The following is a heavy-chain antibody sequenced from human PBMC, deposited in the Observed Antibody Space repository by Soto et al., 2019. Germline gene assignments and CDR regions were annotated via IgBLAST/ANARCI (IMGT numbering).Heavy chain of an antibody. CDR1: GYTFTGYY. V-gene: IGHV1-2*04. CDR3: ARGGSYSDYYYYYGMDV. Sequence: ASVKVSCKASGYTFTGYYMHWVRQAPGQGLEWMGWINPNSGGTNYAQKFQGWVTMTRDTSISTAYMELSRLRSDDTAVYYCARGGSYSDYYYYYGMDVWGQGTTVTVSS. CDR2: INPNSGGT. D-gene: IGHD1-26*01. J-gene: IGHJ6*02.